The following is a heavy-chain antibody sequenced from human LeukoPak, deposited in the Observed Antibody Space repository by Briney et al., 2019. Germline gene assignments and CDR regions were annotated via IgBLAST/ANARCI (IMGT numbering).Heavy chain of an antibody. CDR2: IWYDGSNK. CDR3: AKEGSSSSLFLDY. D-gene: IGHD6-6*01. V-gene: IGHV3-33*06. J-gene: IGHJ4*02. CDR1: GFTFSSYG. Sequence: GRSLRLSCAAPGFTFSSYGMHWVRQAPGKGLEWGAVIWYDGSNKYYADSVKGRFTISRDNSKNTLYLQMNSLRDEDTAVYYCAKEGSSSSLFLDYWGQGTLVTVSS.